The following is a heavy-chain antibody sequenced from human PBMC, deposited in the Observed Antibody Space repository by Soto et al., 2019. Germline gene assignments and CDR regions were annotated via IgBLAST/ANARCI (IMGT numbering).Heavy chain of an antibody. CDR2: IYYSGST. CDR1: GGSISSGGYY. CDR3: ARVWWEPISYGMDV. V-gene: IGHV4-31*03. D-gene: IGHD1-26*01. Sequence: QVQLQESGPGLVKPSQTLSLTCTVSGGSISSGGYYWSWIRQHPGKGLEWIGYIYYSGSTYYNPYLQGRVTISADTSKNQCSLKLRSVTAADTAVYYCARVWWEPISYGMDVWGQGTTVTVSS. J-gene: IGHJ6*02.